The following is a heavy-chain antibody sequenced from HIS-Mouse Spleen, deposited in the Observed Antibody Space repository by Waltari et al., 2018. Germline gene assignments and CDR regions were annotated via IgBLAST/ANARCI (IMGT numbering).Heavy chain of an antibody. Sequence: QVQLVESGGGVVQPGGSLRLSCAASVLPFSSYGMHWVRQAPGKGLEWVAVISYDGSNKYYADSVKGRFTISRDNSKNTLYLQMNSLRAEDTAVYYCAKDTSGSYSDYWGQGTLVTVSS. D-gene: IGHD1-26*01. CDR1: VLPFSSYG. CDR2: ISYDGSNK. J-gene: IGHJ4*02. CDR3: AKDTSGSYSDY. V-gene: IGHV3-30*18.